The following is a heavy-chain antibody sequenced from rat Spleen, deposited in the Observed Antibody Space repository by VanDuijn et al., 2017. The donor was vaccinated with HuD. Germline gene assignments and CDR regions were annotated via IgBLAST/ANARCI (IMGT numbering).Heavy chain of an antibody. CDR3: ATDGYYDGTYYSVYVMDA. D-gene: IGHD1-12*02. V-gene: IGHV5-19*01. Sequence: EVQLVESGGGLVQSGRSLKLSCAASGFTFSDYGMHWIRQAPTKGLEWVASITNASGRTYYPDSVKGRFTISSDNAKSTLYLQMDSLRSEDTATYYCATDGYYDGTYYSVYVMDAWGQGASVTVSA. CDR1: GFTFSDYG. J-gene: IGHJ4*01. CDR2: ITNASGRT.